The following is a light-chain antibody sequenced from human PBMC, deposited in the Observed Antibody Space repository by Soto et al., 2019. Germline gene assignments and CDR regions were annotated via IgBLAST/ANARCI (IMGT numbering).Light chain of an antibody. J-gene: IGLJ7*01. CDR2: SNN. CDR3: AAWDDSLNGLV. CDR1: SCNIGSNT. V-gene: IGLV1-44*01. Sequence: QSVLTQPPSASGTPGQRVTISCSGSSCNIGSNTVNWYQQLPGTAPKLLIYSNNQRPSGVPDRFSGSKSGTSASLAISGLQSEDEADYYCAAWDDSLNGLVFGGGTQLTVL.